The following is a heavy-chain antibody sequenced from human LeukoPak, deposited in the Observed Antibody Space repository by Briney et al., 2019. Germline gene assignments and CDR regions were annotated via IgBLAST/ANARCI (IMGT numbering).Heavy chain of an antibody. V-gene: IGHV3-23*01. J-gene: IGHJ6*03. D-gene: IGHD3-3*01. CDR3: AKNFFNVHYYYYYMDV. CDR1: GFTFSSYA. Sequence: PGGSLRLSCAASGFTFSSYAMSWVRQAPGKGLEWVSAISGSGGSTYYADSVKGRFTISRDNSKNTLYLQMNCLRAEDTAVYYCAKNFFNVHYYYYYMDVWGKGTTVTVSS. CDR2: ISGSGGST.